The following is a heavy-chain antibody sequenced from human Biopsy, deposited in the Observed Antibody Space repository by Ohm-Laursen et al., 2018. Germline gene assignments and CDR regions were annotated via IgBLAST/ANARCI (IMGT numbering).Heavy chain of an antibody. CDR1: GFSASSYD. CDR3: ARDSSRRAREGGMDV. CDR2: ISETSSHI. V-gene: IGHV3-21*01. D-gene: IGHD6-6*01. Sequence: SLRLSCTASGFSASSYDMNWVRQAPGKGLEWISYISETSSHIYDADSVRGRFTVARDIAKNSLYLQLNSLRVEGTAVYYCARDSSRRAREGGMDVWGQGTTVTVSS. J-gene: IGHJ6*02.